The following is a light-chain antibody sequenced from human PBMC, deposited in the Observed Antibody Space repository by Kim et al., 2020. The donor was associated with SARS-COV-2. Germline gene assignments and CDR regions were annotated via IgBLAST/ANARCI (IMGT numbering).Light chain of an antibody. J-gene: IGLJ3*02. V-gene: IGLV2-23*02. CDR3: CSYAGSSTWV. Sequence: LTQPASVSGSLGQSITISCTGTIYNLVSWYQQHPGKAPKLMIFEVTKRPSGVSNRLSGSKSGNTASLTISGLQAEDEADYYCCSYAGSSTWVFGGGTKVTVL. CDR1: IYNL. CDR2: EVT.